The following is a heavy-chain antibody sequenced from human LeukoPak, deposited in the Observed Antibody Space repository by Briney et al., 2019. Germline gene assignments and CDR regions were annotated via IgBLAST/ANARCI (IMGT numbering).Heavy chain of an antibody. CDR3: ARAVNYYDSSGYPYPD. CDR2: IYPGDSDT. J-gene: IGHJ4*02. V-gene: IGHV5-51*01. CDR1: GYSFTSYW. Sequence: GESLKISCKGSGYSFTSYWIGWVRQMPGKGLEWMGIIYPGDSDTRYSPSFQGQVTISADKSISTAYLQWSSLKASDTAMYYCARAVNYYDSSGYPYPDWGQGTLVTVSS. D-gene: IGHD3-22*01.